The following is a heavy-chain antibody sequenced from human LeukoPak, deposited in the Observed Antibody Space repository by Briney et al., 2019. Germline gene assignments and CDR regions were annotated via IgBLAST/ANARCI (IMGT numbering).Heavy chain of an antibody. CDR3: AREIVGRPWVDY. V-gene: IGHV4-39*07. Sequence: SETLSLPCTVSGGSISSSSYYWGWIRQPPGKGLEWIGSFYHSGSTYYNPSLKSRVTISIDTSKNQFSLKLSSVTAADTAVYYCAREIVGRPWVDYWGQGTLVTVS. D-gene: IGHD1-26*01. CDR1: GGSISSSSYY. CDR2: FYHSGST. J-gene: IGHJ4*02.